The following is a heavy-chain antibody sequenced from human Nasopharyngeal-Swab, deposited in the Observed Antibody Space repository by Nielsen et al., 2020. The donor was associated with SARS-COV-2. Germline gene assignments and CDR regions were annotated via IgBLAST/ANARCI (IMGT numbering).Heavy chain of an antibody. CDR2: IKSKTDGGTT. Sequence: VRQAPGKGLEWVGRIKSKTDGGTTDYAAPVKGRFTISRDDSKNTLYLQMNSLRAEDTAVYYCAKDQGALYCSGGSCYSGPQSNYYYGMDGWGQGTTVTVSS. D-gene: IGHD2-15*01. J-gene: IGHJ6*02. CDR3: AKDQGALYCSGGSCYSGPQSNYYYGMDG. V-gene: IGHV3-15*01.